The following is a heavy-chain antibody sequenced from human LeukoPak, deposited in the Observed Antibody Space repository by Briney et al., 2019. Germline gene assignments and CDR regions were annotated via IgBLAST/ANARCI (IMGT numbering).Heavy chain of an antibody. CDR3: TKGRHHNGIDV. D-gene: IGHD2-21*01. CDR2: ISGSGGIT. V-gene: IGHV3-23*01. CDR1: GFTFSSYS. Sequence: GGSLRLPCAASGFTFSSYSMNWVRQAPGKGLEWVSVISGSGGITTYADAVKGRFTISRDNSKNTMYLQMKRLGVEDTAVYYCTKGRHHNGIDVWGQGTTVTVSS. J-gene: IGHJ6*02.